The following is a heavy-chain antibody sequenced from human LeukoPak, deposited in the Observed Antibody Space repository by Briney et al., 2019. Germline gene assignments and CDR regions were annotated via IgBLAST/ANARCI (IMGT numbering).Heavy chain of an antibody. CDR1: GGSFSGYY. Sequence: SETLSLTCAVYGGSFSGYYWSWIRQPPGKGLEWIGEINHSGSTNYNPSLKSRVTISVDTSKNQFSLKLSSVTAADTAVYYCARASFTLRLGELSFDYYYYYMDAWGKGTTVTVSS. J-gene: IGHJ6*03. CDR3: ARASFTLRLGELSFDYYYYYMDA. CDR2: INHSGST. V-gene: IGHV4-34*01. D-gene: IGHD3-16*02.